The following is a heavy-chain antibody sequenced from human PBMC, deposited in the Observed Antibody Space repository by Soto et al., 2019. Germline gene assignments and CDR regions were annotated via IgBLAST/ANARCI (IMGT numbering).Heavy chain of an antibody. CDR3: ARGSTIVRGAPSWFDP. CDR2: IIPIAAIA. V-gene: IGHV1-69*02. Sequence: QVQLVQSGAEVKKPGSSVKVSCKASGGTFSRYTINWVRQAPGQGLEWMGRIIPIAAIANYTQKFQGRVTITVDKSSNTAYMDLSSLRSDATAVYYCARGSTIVRGAPSWFDPWGQGTLVTVSS. D-gene: IGHD3-10*01. CDR1: GGTFSRYT. J-gene: IGHJ5*02.